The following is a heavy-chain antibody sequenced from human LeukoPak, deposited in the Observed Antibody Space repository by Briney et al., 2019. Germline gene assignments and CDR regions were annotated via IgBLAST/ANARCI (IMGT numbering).Heavy chain of an antibody. V-gene: IGHV3-33*06. CDR2: IWYDGSNK. D-gene: IGHD2-21*02. CDR1: GFTFSSYG. Sequence: GGSLRLSCAASGFTFSSYGIHWVRQAPGKGLEWVALIWYDGSNKYYADSVKGRFTISRDNSKNTLYLQMNSLRAEDTAVYYCAKVGPYCGADCYDHYFDYWGQGTLVTVSS. J-gene: IGHJ4*02. CDR3: AKVGPYCGADCYDHYFDY.